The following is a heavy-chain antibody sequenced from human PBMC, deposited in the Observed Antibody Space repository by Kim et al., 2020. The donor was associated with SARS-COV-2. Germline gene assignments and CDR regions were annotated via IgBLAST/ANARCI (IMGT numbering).Heavy chain of an antibody. CDR1: GYTFTSYY. CDR2: INPSCGST. D-gene: IGHD4-17*01. J-gene: IGHJ4*02. V-gene: IGHV1-46*01. Sequence: ASVKVSCKASGYTFTSYYMHWVRQAPGQGLEWMGIINPSCGSTSYAQKFQGRVTMTRDTSTSTVYMELSSLRSEDTAVYYCAREGTVTANGEYYFDYWGQGTLVTVSS. CDR3: AREGTVTANGEYYFDY.